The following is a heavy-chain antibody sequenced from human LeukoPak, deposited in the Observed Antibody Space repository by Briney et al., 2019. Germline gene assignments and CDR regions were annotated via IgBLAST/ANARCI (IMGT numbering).Heavy chain of an antibody. J-gene: IGHJ5*02. CDR2: VYYSGST. V-gene: IGHV4-39*01. Sequence: SETLSLTCNVSGDSITSGGFYWAWIRQSPGKGLEWIGNVYYSGSTQYNPSLRGRVSISMDMTKNQFSLNLNSVSVTDTAIYYCARXDYAAWFDPWGQGTLVTVSS. CDR1: GDSITSGGFY. D-gene: IGHD4/OR15-4a*01. CDR3: ARXDYAAWFDP.